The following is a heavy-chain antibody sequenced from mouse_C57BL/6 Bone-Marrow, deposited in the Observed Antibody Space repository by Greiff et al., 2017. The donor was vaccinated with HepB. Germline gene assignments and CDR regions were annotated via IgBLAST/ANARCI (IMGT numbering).Heavy chain of an antibody. Sequence: QVQLKQSGAELARPGASVKLSCKASGYTFTSYGISWVKQRTGQGLEWIGEIYPRSGNTYYNEKFKGKATLTADKSSSTAYMELRSLTSEDSAVYVCARVPIYYGTYGGQGTTLTVSS. D-gene: IGHD2-1*01. J-gene: IGHJ2*01. CDR2: IYPRSGNT. V-gene: IGHV1-81*01. CDR3: ARVPIYYGTY. CDR1: GYTFTSYG.